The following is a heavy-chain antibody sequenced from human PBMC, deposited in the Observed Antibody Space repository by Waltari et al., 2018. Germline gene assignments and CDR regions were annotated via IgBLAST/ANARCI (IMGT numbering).Heavy chain of an antibody. D-gene: IGHD6-13*01. Sequence: QVQLVQSGAEVKKPGSSVKVSCKASGSTFTTYTMHWVRQPPGQGLEWMGIINPSGGSTSYAQKFQDRVTMTRDTSTSTVYMELSSLRSEDTAVYYCARGRQQQLVPLGDYWGQGTLVTVSS. V-gene: IGHV1-46*01. CDR1: GSTFTTYT. J-gene: IGHJ4*02. CDR2: INPSGGST. CDR3: ARGRQQQLVPLGDY.